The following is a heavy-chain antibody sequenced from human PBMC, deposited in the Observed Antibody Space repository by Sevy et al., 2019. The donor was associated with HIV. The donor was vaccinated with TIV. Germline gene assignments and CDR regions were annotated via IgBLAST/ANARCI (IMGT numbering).Heavy chain of an antibody. CDR1: GFTFSSYS. J-gene: IGHJ4*02. CDR3: ARGYASSGYYLYYFDY. D-gene: IGHD3-22*01. Sequence: GGSLRLSCAASGFTFSSYSMNWVRQAPGKGLEWVSYISSSSTIYYADSVKGRFTISRDNAKNSLYLQMNSLRDEDTAVYYCARGYASSGYYLYYFDYWGQGTLVTVSS. CDR2: ISSSSTI. V-gene: IGHV3-48*02.